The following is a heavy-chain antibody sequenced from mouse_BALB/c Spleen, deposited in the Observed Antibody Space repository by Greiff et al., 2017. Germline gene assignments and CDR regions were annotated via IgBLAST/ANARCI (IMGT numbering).Heavy chain of an antibody. CDR2: ISYSGST. CDR1: GYSITSDYA. Sequence: VQLKQSGPGLVKPSQSLSLTCTVTGYSITSDYAWNWIRQFPGNKLEWMGYISYSGSTSYNPSLKSRISITRDTSKNQFFLQLNSVTTEDTATYYCARSHYGTWFAYWGQGTLVTVSA. J-gene: IGHJ3*01. CDR3: ARSHYGTWFAY. V-gene: IGHV3-2*02. D-gene: IGHD1-2*01.